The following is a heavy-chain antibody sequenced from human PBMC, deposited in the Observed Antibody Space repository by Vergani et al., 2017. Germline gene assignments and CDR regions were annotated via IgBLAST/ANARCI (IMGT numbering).Heavy chain of an antibody. J-gene: IGHJ4*02. Sequence: EVQLVESGGGLVQPGGSLKLSCAASGFTFSGSAMHWVRQASGKGLEWIGRIRSKANNYATVYAASVKGRFTISREDSKNTAYLQMNSLKTEDTAVYYCTRHRVGDDYVWGNYDYWGQGTRVTVSS. CDR1: GFTFSGSA. CDR3: TRHRVGDDYVWGNYDY. D-gene: IGHD3-16*01. V-gene: IGHV3-73*01. CDR2: IRSKANNYAT.